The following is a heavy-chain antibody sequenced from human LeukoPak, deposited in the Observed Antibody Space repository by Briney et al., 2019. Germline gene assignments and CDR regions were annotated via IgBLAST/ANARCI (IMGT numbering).Heavy chain of an antibody. Sequence: GRSLRLSCAASGFTFRDYVIHWVRQAPGKGLEWVAVMSSDGSTIYYADSVKGRFTISRDNFEYTLYLQMNSLRTEDSAVYYCAREVIRPYFDYWGQGTLVTVSS. D-gene: IGHD2-21*01. J-gene: IGHJ4*02. CDR2: MSSDGSTI. CDR3: AREVIRPYFDY. CDR1: GFTFRDYV. V-gene: IGHV3-30*04.